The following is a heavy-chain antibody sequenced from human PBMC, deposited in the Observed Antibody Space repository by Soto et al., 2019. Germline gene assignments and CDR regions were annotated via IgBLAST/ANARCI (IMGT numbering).Heavy chain of an antibody. CDR1: GGTFSSYA. D-gene: IGHD6-13*01. Sequence: QVQLVQSGAEVKKPGSSVKVSCKASGGTFSSYAISWVRQAPGQGLEWMGGIIPIFGTANYAQKFQGRVTITADESTSTAYMELSSLRAEDTAVYYRARGGGAAAGTFDNWFDPWGQGTLVTVSS. J-gene: IGHJ5*02. V-gene: IGHV1-69*12. CDR2: IIPIFGTA. CDR3: ARGGGAAAGTFDNWFDP.